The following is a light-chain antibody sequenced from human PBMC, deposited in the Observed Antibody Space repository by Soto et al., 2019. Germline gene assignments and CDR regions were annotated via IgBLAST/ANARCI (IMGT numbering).Light chain of an antibody. V-gene: IGKV1-39*01. J-gene: IGKJ1*01. CDR3: QQYYSYPRV. Sequence: DIQMTQSPSSLSASVGDRVIISCRASQSISSYLNWYQQKPGKAPKLLIYAASTLQSGVPSRFSGSGSGTDFTLTISCLQSEDFATYYCQQYYSYPRVFGQGTKVDIK. CDR1: QSISSY. CDR2: AAS.